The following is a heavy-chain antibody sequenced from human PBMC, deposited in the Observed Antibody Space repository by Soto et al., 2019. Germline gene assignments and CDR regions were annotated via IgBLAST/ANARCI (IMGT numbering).Heavy chain of an antibody. CDR1: GYTLTELS. Sequence: ASVKVSCKVSGYTLTELSMHWVRQAPGKGLEWMGGFDPEDGETIYAQKFQGRVTMTEDTSTDTAYMELSSLRSEDTAVYYCAIPTGGNYYDSPTGFDPWGQGTLVTVSS. CDR2: FDPEDGET. J-gene: IGHJ5*02. V-gene: IGHV1-24*01. CDR3: AIPTGGNYYDSPTGFDP. D-gene: IGHD3-22*01.